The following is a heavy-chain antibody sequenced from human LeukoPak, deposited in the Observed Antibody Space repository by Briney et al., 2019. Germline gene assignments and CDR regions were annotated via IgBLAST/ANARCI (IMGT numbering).Heavy chain of an antibody. CDR3: ARLEDSSGYRYYYYGMDV. CDR1: GGSISSSSYY. V-gene: IGHV4-39*01. CDR2: IYYSGST. D-gene: IGHD3-22*01. Sequence: SQTLSLTCTVSGGSISSSSYYWGWIRQPPGKGLEWIGSIYYSGSTYYNPSLKSRVTISVDTSKNQFSLKLSSVTAADTAVYYCARLEDSSGYRYYYYGMDVWGQGTTVTVSS. J-gene: IGHJ6*02.